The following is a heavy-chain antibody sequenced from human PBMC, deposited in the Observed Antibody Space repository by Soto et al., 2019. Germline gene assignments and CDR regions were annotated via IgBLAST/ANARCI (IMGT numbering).Heavy chain of an antibody. Sequence: QVQLVESGGGVVQPGMSLRLSCAASGFTFKNFAMHWVRQAPGKGLEWVAMIWYDAVGKYYADSVKGRFTVSRDHSRDTLSLQMDSLTAEDTAVYYCARDWNAGIFDYWGQGTLVTVSP. D-gene: IGHD1-1*01. CDR2: IWYDAVGK. CDR3: ARDWNAGIFDY. J-gene: IGHJ4*02. V-gene: IGHV3-33*01. CDR1: GFTFKNFA.